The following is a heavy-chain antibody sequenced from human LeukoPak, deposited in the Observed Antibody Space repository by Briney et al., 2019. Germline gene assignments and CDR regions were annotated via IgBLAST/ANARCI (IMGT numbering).Heavy chain of an antibody. CDR3: ARRHKRGAYSYGVDY. V-gene: IGHV5-51*01. Sequence: GESLKISCKGSEYSFTSYWIAWVRQMPGKGLEWMGIIYPGDSDTRYSPSFQGQVTISADKSISTAYLQWNSLKASDTAMYYCARRHKRGAYSYGVDYWGQGTLVTVSS. CDR1: EYSFTSYW. D-gene: IGHD5-18*01. J-gene: IGHJ4*02. CDR2: IYPGDSDT.